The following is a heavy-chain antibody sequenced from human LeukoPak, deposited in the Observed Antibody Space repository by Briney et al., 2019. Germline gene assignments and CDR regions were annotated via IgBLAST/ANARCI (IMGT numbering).Heavy chain of an antibody. CDR3: ARTQYSGSKLDY. Sequence: GGSLRLSCAASGFTFSSYWMHWVRQAPGKGLVWVSRINSDGSSTSYADSVKGRFTIPRDNAKNTLYLQMNSLRAENTAVFYCARTQYSGSKLDYWGQGILVTVSS. J-gene: IGHJ4*02. D-gene: IGHD1-26*01. V-gene: IGHV3-74*01. CDR1: GFTFSSYW. CDR2: INSDGSST.